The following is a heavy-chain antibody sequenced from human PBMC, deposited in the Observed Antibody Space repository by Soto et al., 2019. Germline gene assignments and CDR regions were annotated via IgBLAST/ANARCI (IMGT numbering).Heavy chain of an antibody. CDR1: GGSFSSYY. CDR3: ASALVFTGATVVDF. J-gene: IGHJ4*02. D-gene: IGHD1-7*01. CDR2: VSYSGST. Sequence: SETLSLSYTVSGGSFSSYYWTWILQPPGKGLEWIGYVSYSGSTNYNPSLKIRVTISIVASMNQFSLNLSSVTAADTAVYYGASALVFTGATVVDFWGQGSLVTVSS. V-gene: IGHV4-59*01.